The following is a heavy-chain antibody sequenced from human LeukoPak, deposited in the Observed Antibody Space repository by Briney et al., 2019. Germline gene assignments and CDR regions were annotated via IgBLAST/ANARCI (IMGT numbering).Heavy chain of an antibody. D-gene: IGHD6-13*01. Sequence: SETLSLTCTVSGDSISSGDYYWSWIRQPAGKGLEWIGRISSSGSTNYNPSLKSRVTISVDTSKNQFSLKLSSVTAADTAVYYCANGFLGYAAGVDYWGQGTLVTVSS. J-gene: IGHJ4*02. V-gene: IGHV4-61*02. CDR3: ANGFLGYAAGVDY. CDR2: ISSSGST. CDR1: GDSISSGDYY.